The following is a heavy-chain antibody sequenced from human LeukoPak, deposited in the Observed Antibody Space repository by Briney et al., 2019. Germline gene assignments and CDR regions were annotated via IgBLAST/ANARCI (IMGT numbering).Heavy chain of an antibody. J-gene: IGHJ5*02. CDR3: AKGRREGYCSSTSCYARGRDTQYNWFDP. CDR1: GFTFSSYA. V-gene: IGHV3-23*01. Sequence: GGSLRLSCAASGFTFSSYAMSWVRQAPGKGLEWVSAISGSGGSTYYADSVKGRFTISRDNSKNTLYLQMNSLRAEDTAVYYCAKGRREGYCSSTSCYARGRDTQYNWFDPWGQGTLVTVSS. D-gene: IGHD2-2*01. CDR2: ISGSGGST.